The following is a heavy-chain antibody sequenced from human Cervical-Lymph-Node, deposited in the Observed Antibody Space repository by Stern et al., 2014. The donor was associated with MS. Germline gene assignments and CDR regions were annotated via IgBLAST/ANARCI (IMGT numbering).Heavy chain of an antibody. CDR1: GFNFTTND. V-gene: IGHV1-8*01. CDR3: AREVVVGTNLWLDP. Sequence: VQLVESEAEVKKPGASVTISCRASGFNFTTNDIDWVRQAPGQGLEWMGWMNSNTNSTDSAHKFRGRLTMTWDNYKTLAFMQLSSLQPDDTAVYFCAREVVVGTNLWLDPWGQGTLVTVSS. D-gene: IGHD2-15*01. CDR2: MNSNTNST. J-gene: IGHJ5*02.